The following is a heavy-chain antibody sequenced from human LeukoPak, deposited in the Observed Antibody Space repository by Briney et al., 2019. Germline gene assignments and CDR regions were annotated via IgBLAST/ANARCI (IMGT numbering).Heavy chain of an antibody. D-gene: IGHD3-22*01. CDR1: GYTFTSYG. CDR3: ARLGSSGYYYVYFDY. CDR2: ISAYNGNT. Sequence: ASVKVSCKASGYTFTSYGISWVRQAPGQGLEWMGWISAYNGNTNYAQKLQGRVTMTTDTSTSTAYMELRSLRSDDTAVYYCARLGSSGYYYVYFDYWDQGTLVTVSS. J-gene: IGHJ4*02. V-gene: IGHV1-18*01.